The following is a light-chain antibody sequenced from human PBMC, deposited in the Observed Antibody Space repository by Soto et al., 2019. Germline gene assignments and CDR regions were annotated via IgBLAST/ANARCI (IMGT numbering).Light chain of an antibody. J-gene: IGKJ2*01. V-gene: IGKV1-39*01. CDR2: AAS. Sequence: DIQMTQSPSSLSASVGDRVTITCRARQSLSSYLNWYQQKPGKAPKLLIYAASSLQSGVPSRFSGSGSGTDFTITIIRLEPEDFAVYDCQQYGSSPMYTFGQGTKLEIK. CDR1: QSLSSY. CDR3: QQYGSSPMYT.